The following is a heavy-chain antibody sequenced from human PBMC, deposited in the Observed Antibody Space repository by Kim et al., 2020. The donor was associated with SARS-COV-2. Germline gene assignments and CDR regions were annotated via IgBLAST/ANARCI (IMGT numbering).Heavy chain of an antibody. Sequence: TDYAAPVKGRFTISRDDSKNTLYLQMNSLKTEDTAVYYCTTEMATILFDYWGQGTLVTVSS. D-gene: IGHD5-12*01. CDR3: TTEMATILFDY. V-gene: IGHV3-15*01. CDR2: T. J-gene: IGHJ4*02.